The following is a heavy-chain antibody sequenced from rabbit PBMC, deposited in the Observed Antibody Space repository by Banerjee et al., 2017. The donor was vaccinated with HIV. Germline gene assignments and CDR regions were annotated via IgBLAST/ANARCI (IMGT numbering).Heavy chain of an antibody. J-gene: IGHJ4*01. CDR2: IGAGSSGTT. V-gene: IGHV1S45*01. CDR1: GFSFSNGYV. Sequence: QEQLEESGGDLVKPEGSLTLTCTASGFSFSNGYVMCWVRQAPGKGLEWIACIGAGSSGTTYYASWAKGRFTISKTSSTTVTLQMTSLTAADTATYFCARDSAGREDFNLWGQGTLVTVS. CDR3: ARDSAGREDFNL. D-gene: IGHD4-1*01.